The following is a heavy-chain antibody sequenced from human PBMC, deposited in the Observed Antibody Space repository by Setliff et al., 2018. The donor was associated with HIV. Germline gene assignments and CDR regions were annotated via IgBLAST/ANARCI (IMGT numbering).Heavy chain of an antibody. CDR2: INRSGST. CDR3: ARGKVDYNFWSGYLT. CDR1: GGSFSDYY. D-gene: IGHD3-3*01. V-gene: IGHV4-34*01. J-gene: IGHJ5*02. Sequence: SETLSLTCAVYGGSFSDYYWSWIRQPPGKGLEWIGEINRSGSTNFNPSFKSRVTISVDTSKNQFFLKLNSVTAADTAVYYCARGKVDYNFWSGYLTWGQGTLVTVSS.